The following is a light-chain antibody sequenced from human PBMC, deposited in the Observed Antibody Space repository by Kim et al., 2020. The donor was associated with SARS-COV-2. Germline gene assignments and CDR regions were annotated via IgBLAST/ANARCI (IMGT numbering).Light chain of an antibody. V-gene: IGKV1-27*01. CDR2: AAS. CDR1: QVISNY. CDR3: QKYNSAPWT. Sequence: DIQMTQSPSSLSASVGDRVTITCRASQVISNYLAWYQQKPGKGPKLLIYAASTLQSGVPSRFSGSGSGTDFTLTISSLRPEDVATYYCQKYNSAPWTFGQGTKVDIK. J-gene: IGKJ1*01.